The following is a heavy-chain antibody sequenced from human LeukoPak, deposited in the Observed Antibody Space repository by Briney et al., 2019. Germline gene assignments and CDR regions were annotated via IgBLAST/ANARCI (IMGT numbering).Heavy chain of an antibody. CDR2: ISYDGSNK. D-gene: IGHD4-17*01. V-gene: IGHV3-30*04. CDR1: GFTFSSYP. Sequence: PGGSLRLSCAASGFTFSSYPMHWVRQAPGKGLEWVAVISYDGSNKYYADSVKGRFTISRDTSKNTLYLQMNSLRAEDTAVYYCARDKDTVTYFDYWGQGTLVAVSS. J-gene: IGHJ4*02. CDR3: ARDKDTVTYFDY.